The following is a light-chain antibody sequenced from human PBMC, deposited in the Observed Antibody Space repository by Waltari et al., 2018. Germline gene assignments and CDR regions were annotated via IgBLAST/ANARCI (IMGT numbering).Light chain of an antibody. Sequence: QSALTQPASVSGSPGQSITISCTGTSSDVGSYNYDSWYQQHPGKAPKLMIYDGSNRPSGVSNRFSGSKSGNPASLTISGLQAEDEADYYCSSYTSSSTLPYVFGTGTKVTVL. CDR2: DGS. J-gene: IGLJ1*01. CDR1: SSDVGSYNY. V-gene: IGLV2-14*03. CDR3: SSYTSSSTLPYV.